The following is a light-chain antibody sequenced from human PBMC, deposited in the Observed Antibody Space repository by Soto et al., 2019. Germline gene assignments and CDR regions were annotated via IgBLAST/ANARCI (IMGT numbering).Light chain of an antibody. CDR2: DVN. CDR1: SSDVGGYNY. J-gene: IGLJ3*02. CDR3: CSYAGSYIWV. Sequence: QSALTQPRSVSGSPGQSVTISCAGTSSDVGGYNYVSWYQQHPGKAPKLMIYDVNERPSGVPDRFSGSKSGNTASLTISGFQAEDEADYYCCSYAGSYIWVFGGGTKVTVL. V-gene: IGLV2-11*01.